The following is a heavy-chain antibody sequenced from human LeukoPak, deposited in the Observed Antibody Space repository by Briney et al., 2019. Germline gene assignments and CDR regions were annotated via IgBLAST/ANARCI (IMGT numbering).Heavy chain of an antibody. CDR1: GFTFDDYA. CDR2: ISGDGGST. CDR3: ATAGDW. Sequence: GGSLRLSCAASGFTFDDYAMHWVRQAPGKGLEWVSLISGDGGSTYYADSVKGRFTISRDNSKNSLYLHMNSLRTEDTALYYCATAGDWWGQGTLVTVSS. D-gene: IGHD2-21*01. J-gene: IGHJ4*02. V-gene: IGHV3-43*02.